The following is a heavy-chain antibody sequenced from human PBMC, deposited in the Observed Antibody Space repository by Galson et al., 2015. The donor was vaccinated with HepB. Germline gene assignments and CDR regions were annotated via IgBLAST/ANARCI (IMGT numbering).Heavy chain of an antibody. J-gene: IGHJ4*02. V-gene: IGHV3-30*03. Sequence: SLRLSCAASGFTFSSYGMHWVRQAPGKGLEWVAVISYDGSNKYYADSVKGRFTISRDNSKNTLYLQMNSQRAEDTAVYYCALGWGIDYWGQGTLVTVSS. D-gene: IGHD7-27*01. CDR3: ALGWGIDY. CDR1: GFTFSSYG. CDR2: ISYDGSNK.